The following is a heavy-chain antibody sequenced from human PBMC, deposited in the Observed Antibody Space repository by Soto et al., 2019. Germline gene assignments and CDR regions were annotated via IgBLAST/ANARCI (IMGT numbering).Heavy chain of an antibody. CDR1: GFTLSSHG. D-gene: IGHD6-19*01. Sequence: QVQLLESGGGVVQSGTSLRLSCVASGFTLSSHGMHWVRQAPGKGLEWVSFIWDDGRDKYYADSVEGRFLISRDNSKNTMNLQVKSLRPEDTALYYCVRGATTTGWFDAFDLWGRGTMVTVSS. J-gene: IGHJ3*01. V-gene: IGHV3-33*03. CDR2: IWDDGRDK. CDR3: VRGATTTGWFDAFDL.